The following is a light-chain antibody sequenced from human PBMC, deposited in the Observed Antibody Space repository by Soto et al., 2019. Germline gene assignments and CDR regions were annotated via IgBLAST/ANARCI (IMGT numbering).Light chain of an antibody. CDR1: QTISSW. CDR3: QDYNSWT. V-gene: IGKV1-5*03. CDR2: KAS. Sequence: DIQMTQSPSTLSGSVGDRGTTTCRASQTISSWLAWYQQKPGKASKRLIYKASTLKSGVPSSFSGRGSGTEFTLTISSLQPDDFATYYCQDYNSWTFGQGTKVDI. J-gene: IGKJ1*01.